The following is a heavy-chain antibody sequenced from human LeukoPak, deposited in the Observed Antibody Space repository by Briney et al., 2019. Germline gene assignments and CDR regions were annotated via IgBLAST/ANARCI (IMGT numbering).Heavy chain of an antibody. CDR3: ARNDYGAKPPGDY. CDR1: GGSISSGGYS. J-gene: IGHJ4*02. Sequence: SQTLSLTCAVSGGSISSGGYSWSWIRQPPGKGLEGIGYIYHSGSTYYNPSLKSRVTISVDRSKNQFSLKLSSVTAADTAVYYCARNDYGAKPPGDYWGQGTLVTVSS. D-gene: IGHD4-17*01. V-gene: IGHV4-30-2*01. CDR2: IYHSGST.